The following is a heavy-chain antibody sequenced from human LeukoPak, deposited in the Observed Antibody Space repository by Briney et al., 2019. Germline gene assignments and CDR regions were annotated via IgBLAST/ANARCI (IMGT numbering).Heavy chain of an antibody. Sequence: AGGSLRLSCAASGFTFSSYAMSWVRQAPGKGLEWVAFIRYDGSNKYYADSVKGRFAISRDNSKNTVYLQMDSLRAEDTAVYYCAKSHVTTATGTGRYFDYWGQGTLVTVSS. CDR1: GFTFSSYA. D-gene: IGHD3-9*01. V-gene: IGHV3-30*02. J-gene: IGHJ4*02. CDR3: AKSHVTTATGTGRYFDY. CDR2: IRYDGSNK.